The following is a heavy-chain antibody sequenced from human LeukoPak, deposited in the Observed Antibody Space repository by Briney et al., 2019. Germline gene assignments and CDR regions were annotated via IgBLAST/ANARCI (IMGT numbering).Heavy chain of an antibody. V-gene: IGHV4-59*11. D-gene: IGHD3-9*01. CDR3: GRRTYYDTLTGYNYWYFDL. Sequence: SETLSLTCTVSGGSISSHYWSWIRQPPGKGLEWIGYIYYSGSTNYNPSLKSRVTISVDTSKNQFSLKLSSVTAADTAVYYCGRRTYYDTLTGYNYWYFDLWGRGTLVTVSS. CDR2: IYYSGST. CDR1: GGSISSHY. J-gene: IGHJ2*01.